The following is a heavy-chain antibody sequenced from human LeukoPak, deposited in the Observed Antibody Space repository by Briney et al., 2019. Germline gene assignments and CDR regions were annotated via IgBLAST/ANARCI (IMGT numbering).Heavy chain of an antibody. CDR3: VKDLRGALTTY. Sequence: PGGSLRLSCAASGFTFSNYWMTWVRQAPGKGPEWVANIKQDGSEIYYLDSVKGRFTISRDNSKNTLFLQMNSLRAEDTAVYYCVKDLRGALTTYWGQGTLVTVSS. CDR2: IKQDGSEI. D-gene: IGHD4/OR15-4a*01. J-gene: IGHJ4*02. CDR1: GFTFSNYW. V-gene: IGHV3-7*01.